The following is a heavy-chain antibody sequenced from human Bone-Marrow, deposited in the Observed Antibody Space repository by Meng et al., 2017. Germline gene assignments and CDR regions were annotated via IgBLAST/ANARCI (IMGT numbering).Heavy chain of an antibody. CDR2: INPSGGST. J-gene: IGHJ4*02. CDR3: ARSSVAGHFDY. D-gene: IGHD6-19*01. CDR1: GYTFTSYY. V-gene: IGHV1-46*01. Sequence: QFQLVQSGAEVKKPGASVTVACNASGYTFTSYYMHWVRQAPGQGLEWMGIINPSGGSTSYAQKFQGRVTMTRDTSTSTVYMELSSLRSEDTAVYYCARSSVAGHFDYWGQGTLVTVSS.